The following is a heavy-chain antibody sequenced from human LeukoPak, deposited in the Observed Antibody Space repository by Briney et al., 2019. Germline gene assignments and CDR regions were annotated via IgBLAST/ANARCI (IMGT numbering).Heavy chain of an antibody. CDR1: GFTFSSYG. CDR3: AKPENLLRYFDWSYYFDY. CDR2: IRYDGSNK. V-gene: IGHV3-30*02. Sequence: PGGSLRLSCAASGFTFSSYGMHWVRQAPGKGLEWVAFIRYDGSNKYYADSVKGRFTISRDNSKNTLYLQMNSLRAEDTAVYYCAKPENLLRYFDWSYYFDYWGQGTLVTVSS. J-gene: IGHJ4*02. D-gene: IGHD3-9*01.